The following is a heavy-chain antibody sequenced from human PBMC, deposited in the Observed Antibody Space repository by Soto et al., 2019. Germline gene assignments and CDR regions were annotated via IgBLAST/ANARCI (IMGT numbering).Heavy chain of an antibody. Sequence: GGSLRLSCAASGFTFSSYAMSWVRQAPGKGLEWVSAISGSGGSTYHADSVKGRFTISRDNSKNTLYLQMNSLRAEDTAVYYCAKAARFAYYDILTGYLIDYWGQGTLVTVSS. J-gene: IGHJ4*02. CDR3: AKAARFAYYDILTGYLIDY. CDR1: GFTFSSYA. D-gene: IGHD3-9*01. CDR2: ISGSGGST. V-gene: IGHV3-23*01.